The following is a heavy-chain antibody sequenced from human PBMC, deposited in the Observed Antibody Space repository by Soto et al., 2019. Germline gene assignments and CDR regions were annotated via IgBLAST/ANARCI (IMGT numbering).Heavy chain of an antibody. V-gene: IGHV4-34*01. CDR2: INHSGST. D-gene: IGHD5-12*01. J-gene: IGHJ4*02. Sequence: SETLSLTCAVYGGSFSGYYWSWIRQPPGKGLEWSGEINHSGSTNYNPSLKSRVTISVDTSKNRFSLKLSSVTAADTAVYYCARGHVNIVASEVYYFDYWGQGTLVTVSS. CDR1: GGSFSGYY. CDR3: ARGHVNIVASEVYYFDY.